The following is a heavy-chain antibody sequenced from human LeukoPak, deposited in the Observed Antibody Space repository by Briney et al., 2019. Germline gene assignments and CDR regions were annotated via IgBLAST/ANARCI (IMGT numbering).Heavy chain of an antibody. D-gene: IGHD6-13*01. CDR1: GGAFSSYA. J-gene: IGHJ4*02. CDR3: ARDPLGSSWFDY. V-gene: IGHV1-69*04. Sequence: SVKVSCKASGGAFSSYAISWVRQAPGQGLEWMGRIIPILGIANYAQKFQGRVTITADKSTSTAYMELSSLRSEDTAVYYCARDPLGSSWFDYWGQGTLVTVSS. CDR2: IIPILGIA.